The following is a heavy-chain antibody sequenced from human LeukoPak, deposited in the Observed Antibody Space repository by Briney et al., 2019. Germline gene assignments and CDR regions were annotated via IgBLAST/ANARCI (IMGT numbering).Heavy chain of an antibody. CDR3: ARSHYYDSSGYYEDAFDI. V-gene: IGHV5-51*01. CDR1: GYSFTSYW. J-gene: IGHJ3*02. D-gene: IGHD3-22*01. CDR2: IYPGDSDT. Sequence: GESLKISCKGSGYSFTSYWIGWVRQLPGKGLEWMGIIYPGDSDTRYSPSFQGQVTISADKSISTAYLQWSSLKASDTAIYYCARSHYYDSSGYYEDAFDIWGQGTMVTVSS.